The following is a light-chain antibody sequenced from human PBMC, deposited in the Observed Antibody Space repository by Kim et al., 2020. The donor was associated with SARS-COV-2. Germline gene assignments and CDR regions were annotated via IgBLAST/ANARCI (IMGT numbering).Light chain of an antibody. Sequence: SVGDRVTITWRASQSISSYLNWYQQKPGKAPKLLIYAASSLQSGVPSRFSGSGSGTDFTLTISSLQPEDFATYYCQQSYSTPQLTFGGGTKVDIK. J-gene: IGKJ4*01. CDR3: QQSYSTPQLT. V-gene: IGKV1-39*01. CDR2: AAS. CDR1: QSISSY.